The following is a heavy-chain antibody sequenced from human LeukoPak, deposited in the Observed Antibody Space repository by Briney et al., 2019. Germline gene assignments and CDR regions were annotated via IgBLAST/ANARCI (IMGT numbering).Heavy chain of an antibody. CDR3: ARGAYSSGWYWGAFDI. Sequence: GASVKLSCKGSGYTFTSYDINWVRQATEQGLEWMGWMNPNSGNTGYAQKFQGRVTMTRNTSISTAYMELSSLRSEDTAVYYCARGAYSSGWYWGAFDIWGQGTMVTVSS. CDR2: MNPNSGNT. J-gene: IGHJ3*02. D-gene: IGHD6-19*01. CDR1: GYTFTSYD. V-gene: IGHV1-8*02.